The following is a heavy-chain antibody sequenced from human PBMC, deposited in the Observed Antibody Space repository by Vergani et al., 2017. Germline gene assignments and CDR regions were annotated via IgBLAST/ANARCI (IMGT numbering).Heavy chain of an antibody. CDR1: GFTFDDYA. CDR3: AKNLHDSYYYYMDV. CDR2: ISWNSGSI. V-gene: IGHV3-9*01. D-gene: IGHD3-9*01. Sequence: EVQLVESGGGLVQPGRSLRLSCAASGFTFDDYAMHWVRQAPGKGLEWVSGISWNSGSIGYADSVKGRFTISRDNAKNSLYLQMNSLRAEDTALYYCAKNLHDSYYYYMDVWGKGTTVTVSS. J-gene: IGHJ6*03.